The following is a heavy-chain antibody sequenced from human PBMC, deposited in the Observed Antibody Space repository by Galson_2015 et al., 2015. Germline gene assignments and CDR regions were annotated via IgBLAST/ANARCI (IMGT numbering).Heavy chain of an antibody. J-gene: IGHJ4*02. CDR1: GYTFTELS. V-gene: IGHV1-24*01. CDR2: FDPEDGET. Sequence: SVKVSCKASGYTFTELSMHWVRQAPGKGLEWMGGFDPEDGETIYAQKFQGRVTMTEDTSTDTAYMELSSLRSEDTAVYYCATDVDYGGEKFDYWGQGTLVTVSS. D-gene: IGHD4-23*01. CDR3: ATDVDYGGEKFDY.